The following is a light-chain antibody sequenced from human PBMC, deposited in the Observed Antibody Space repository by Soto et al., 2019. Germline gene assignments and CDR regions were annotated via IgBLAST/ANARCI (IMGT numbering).Light chain of an antibody. Sequence: DIQMTQSPSPLSASIGDRVTITCQASQDIKNFLNWYQQKPGKAPKLLIYYASNLETGVPSRFSGSGSGTDFTFTISSLQPEDIATYYCHQFDNLPYTFGRGTKLEIK. CDR1: QDIKNF. CDR2: YAS. CDR3: HQFDNLPYT. J-gene: IGKJ2*01. V-gene: IGKV1-33*01.